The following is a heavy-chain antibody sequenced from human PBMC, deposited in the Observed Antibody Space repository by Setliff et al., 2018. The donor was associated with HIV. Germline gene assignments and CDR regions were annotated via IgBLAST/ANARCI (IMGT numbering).Heavy chain of an antibody. CDR3: ARCYYNFWSGYPLDYTDV. D-gene: IGHD3-3*01. V-gene: IGHV4-4*08. Sequence: PSETLSLTCTVSGGSISSHYWSWIRQPLGKGLEWIGHIYTSGSTNYNPSLKSRVTMSVGTSKNQFSLKLSSVTAADTAVYYCARCYYNFWSGYPLDYTDVWGKGTTVTVSS. CDR2: IYTSGST. J-gene: IGHJ6*03. CDR1: GGSISSHY.